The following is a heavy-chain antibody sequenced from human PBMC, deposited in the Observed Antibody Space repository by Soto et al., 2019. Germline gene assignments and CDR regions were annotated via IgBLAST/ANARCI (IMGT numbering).Heavy chain of an antibody. Sequence: LRLSCAASGFTFSSYGMHWVRQAPGKGLEWVAVISYDGSNKYYADSVKGRFTISRDNSKNTLYLQMNSLRAEDTAVYYCAKGAVTLTIDYWGQGTLVTVSS. CDR2: ISYDGSNK. CDR1: GFTFSSYG. CDR3: AKGAVTLTIDY. D-gene: IGHD4-4*01. V-gene: IGHV3-30*18. J-gene: IGHJ4*02.